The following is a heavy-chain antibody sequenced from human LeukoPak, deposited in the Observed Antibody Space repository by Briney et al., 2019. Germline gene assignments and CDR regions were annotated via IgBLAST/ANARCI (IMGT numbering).Heavy chain of an antibody. D-gene: IGHD5-12*01. V-gene: IGHV3-21*01. CDR2: ISSSSSYI. Sequence: MAGGSLRLSCAASGFTFSSYSLNWVRQAPGKGLEWVSSISSSSSYIYYADSVKGRFTISRDNAKNSLYLQMNSLRAEDTAVYYCASGIVATIEGPVDAFDIWGQGTMVTVSS. CDR3: ASGIVATIEGPVDAFDI. CDR1: GFTFSSYS. J-gene: IGHJ3*02.